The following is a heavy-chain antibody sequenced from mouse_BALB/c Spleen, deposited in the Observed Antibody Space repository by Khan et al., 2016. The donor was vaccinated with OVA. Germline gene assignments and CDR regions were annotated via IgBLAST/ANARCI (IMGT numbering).Heavy chain of an antibody. CDR3: AGPPCFSYVLDN. Sequence: QIQLVQSGPELKKPGETVKISCKASGHTFTKFGMNWVKQAPGKGLKWMGWINTYTGEPTYADDFNGRFAFSLETSASTAYLQLNNLKYEDTATYICAGPPCFSYVLDNWGQGTSVTVSS. CDR2: INTYTGEP. V-gene: IGHV9-3-1*01. J-gene: IGHJ4*01. CDR1: GHTFTKFG.